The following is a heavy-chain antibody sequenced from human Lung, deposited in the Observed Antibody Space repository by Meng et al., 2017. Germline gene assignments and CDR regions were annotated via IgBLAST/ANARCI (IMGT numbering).Heavy chain of an antibody. CDR2: LGAHDGDR. Sequence: QVHPVQSGAEVKKPGASVKVSCKSSDYTFTGYGVSWVRQAPGQGREWMAWLGAHDGDRSHAPRFQGRVTVTADRLTATSFMELRNLRYDDTAVYYCARGTPGRSYSDFWGQGTLVTVSS. J-gene: IGHJ4*02. V-gene: IGHV1-18*04. D-gene: IGHD3-10*01. CDR1: DYTFTGYG. CDR3: ARGTPGRSYSDF.